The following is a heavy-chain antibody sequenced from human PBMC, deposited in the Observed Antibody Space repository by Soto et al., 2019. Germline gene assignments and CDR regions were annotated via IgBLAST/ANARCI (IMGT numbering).Heavy chain of an antibody. D-gene: IGHD3-22*01. J-gene: IGHJ4*02. CDR2: ISSDGRNK. V-gene: IGHV3-30*18. CDR3: AKSNRGAYDTTEF. Sequence: QGQLVESGGGVVQPGRALRLSCAASGFSLNDYGMLWVLQPPGKGLDWVAVISSDGRNKYYTDSVRGRFTISRDISQGTLYLQMNSLRAEDTAVYYSAKSNRGAYDTTEFWGQGTLVTVSP. CDR1: GFSLNDYG.